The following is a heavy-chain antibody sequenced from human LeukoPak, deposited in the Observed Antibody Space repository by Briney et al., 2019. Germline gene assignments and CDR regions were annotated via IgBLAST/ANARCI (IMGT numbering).Heavy chain of an antibody. D-gene: IGHD1-7*01. CDR1: GFTFSTYG. Sequence: GGSLRLSCAASGFTFSTYGMHWVRQAPGKGLEWVSFIRYDGSNKYYADSVKGRFTISRDNSKNTLYLQMNSLRTEDTAVYYCAKDATQTGTTSPLDYWGQGTLVTVSS. V-gene: IGHV3-30*02. CDR3: AKDATQTGTTSPLDY. J-gene: IGHJ4*02. CDR2: IRYDGSNK.